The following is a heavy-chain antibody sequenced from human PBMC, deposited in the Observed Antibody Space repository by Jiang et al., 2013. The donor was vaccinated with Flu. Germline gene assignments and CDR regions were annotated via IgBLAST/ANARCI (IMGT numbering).Heavy chain of an antibody. CDR1: GYSFSSYS. V-gene: IGHV1-3*04. Sequence: KASGYSFSSYSMHWVRQAPGQRLEWMGLINTGNGNTKYSQNFQGRVTITRDTSASTAYMELSGLRSEDAAIYFCARITDGYDRGFEYWGQGTLVTVSS. D-gene: IGHD5-12*01. CDR2: INTGNGNT. J-gene: IGHJ4*02. CDR3: ARITDGYDRGFEY.